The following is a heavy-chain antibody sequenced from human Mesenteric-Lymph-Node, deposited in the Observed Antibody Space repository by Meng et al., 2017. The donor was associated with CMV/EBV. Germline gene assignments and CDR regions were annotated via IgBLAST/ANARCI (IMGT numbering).Heavy chain of an antibody. D-gene: IGHD6-19*01. CDR3: ARRVWQWLPRDGDWFDP. CDR2: INPISGAT. J-gene: IGHJ5*02. V-gene: IGHV1-2*02. CDR1: GYTFTGYY. Sequence: ASVKVSCKASGYTFTGYYLHWVRQAPGQGLEWMGWINPISGATNNAQRFQGRVTMTRDTSISTAYMELSSLRSDDTAVYYCARRVWQWLPRDGDWFDPWGQGTLVTVSS.